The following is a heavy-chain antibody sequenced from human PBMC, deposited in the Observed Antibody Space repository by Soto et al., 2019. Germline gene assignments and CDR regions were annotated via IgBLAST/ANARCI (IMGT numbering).Heavy chain of an antibody. D-gene: IGHD2-2*01. V-gene: IGHV4-59*01. CDR3: ARLPRPDSSGTFDP. CDR1: GGSISSYY. CDR2: IYYSGST. J-gene: IGHJ5*02. Sequence: SETRSLTCTVSGGSISSYYWSWIRHPPGKKLKWIGYIYYSGSTNYNPSLKSRVTISVDTSKNQFSLNLYSVTTADTAVYYCARLPRPDSSGTFDPWAQRTLVPVTS.